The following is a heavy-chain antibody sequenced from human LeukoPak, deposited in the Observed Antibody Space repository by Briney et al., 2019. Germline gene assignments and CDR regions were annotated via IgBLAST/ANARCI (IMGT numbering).Heavy chain of an antibody. Sequence: SQTLSLTCTVSGGSISSGSYYWSWIRQPAGKGLEWIGHIYTSGSTNYNPSLKSRVTISVDTSKNQFSLKLSSVTAADTAVYYCARSGRIAAAGALDYWGQGTLVTVSS. CDR3: ARSGRIAAAGALDY. J-gene: IGHJ4*02. V-gene: IGHV4-61*09. D-gene: IGHD6-13*01. CDR2: IYTSGST. CDR1: GGSISSGSYY.